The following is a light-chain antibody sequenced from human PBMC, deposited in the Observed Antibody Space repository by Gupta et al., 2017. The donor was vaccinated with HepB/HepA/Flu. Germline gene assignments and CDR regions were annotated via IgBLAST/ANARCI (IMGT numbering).Light chain of an antibody. CDR3: SSYTSSSTLWV. V-gene: IGLV2-14*01. CDR2: DVS. Sequence: QSALTQPASVSGSPGQSITISCTGTCSDVGGYNYVSWYQQHPGKAPKLMIYDVSNRPSGVSNRFSGSKSGNTASLTISGLQAEDEADYYCSSYTSSSTLWVFGGGTKLTVL. CDR1: CSDVGGYNY. J-gene: IGLJ3*02.